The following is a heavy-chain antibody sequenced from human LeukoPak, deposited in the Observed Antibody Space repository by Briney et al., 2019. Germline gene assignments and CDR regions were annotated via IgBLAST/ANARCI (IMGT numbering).Heavy chain of an antibody. CDR1: GFTFSSYG. Sequence: PGGSLRLSCAASGFTFSSYGMHWVRQAPGKGLEWVAFIRNDGSNKYYADSVKARFTISRDNSKNTLYLQMNSLRAGDTAVYYCARSLRVRGVPDYMDVWGKGTTVIISS. D-gene: IGHD3-10*01. V-gene: IGHV3-30*02. J-gene: IGHJ6*03. CDR3: ARSLRVRGVPDYMDV. CDR2: IRNDGSNK.